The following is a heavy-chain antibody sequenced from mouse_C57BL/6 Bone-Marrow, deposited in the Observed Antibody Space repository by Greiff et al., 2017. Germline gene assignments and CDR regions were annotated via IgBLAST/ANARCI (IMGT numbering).Heavy chain of an antibody. J-gene: IGHJ4*01. CDR3: ARRNYYGSSGYYAMDY. V-gene: IGHV1-76*01. Sequence: QVQLQQSGAELVRPGASVKLSCKASGYTFTDYYINWVKQRPGQGLEWIARIYPGSGNTYYNDKFKGKATLTADKSSSTAYMQLSSLTSEYSAVYFCARRNYYGSSGYYAMDYWGQGTSVTVSS. CDR1: GYTFTDYY. CDR2: IYPGSGNT. D-gene: IGHD1-1*01.